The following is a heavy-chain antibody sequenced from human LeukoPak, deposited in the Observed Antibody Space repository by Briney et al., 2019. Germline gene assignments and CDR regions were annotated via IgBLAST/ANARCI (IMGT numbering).Heavy chain of an antibody. V-gene: IGHV3-7*01. Sequence: GGSLRLSCAASGFTFIDYWMSWVRQAPGKGLEWVANIKQDGSEKYYVDSVKGRFTISRDNTKKSLYLQMNSLRVEDTAIYYCAREGILAAGDYWGQGTLVIVSP. CDR3: AREGILAAGDY. J-gene: IGHJ4*02. CDR2: IKQDGSEK. D-gene: IGHD6-13*01. CDR1: GFTFIDYW.